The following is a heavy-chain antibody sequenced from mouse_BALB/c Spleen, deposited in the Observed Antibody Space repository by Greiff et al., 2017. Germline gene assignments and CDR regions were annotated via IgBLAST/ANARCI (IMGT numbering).Heavy chain of an antibody. CDR3: ARSITTEGFAY. Sequence: VQLQESGAELARPGASVKLSCKASGYTFTSYWMQWVNQRPGQGLEWIGAIYPGDGDTRYTQKFKGKATLTADKSSSTAYMQLSSLASEDSAVYYCARSITTEGFAYWGQGTLVTVSA. CDR1: GYTFTSYW. J-gene: IGHJ3*01. CDR2: IYPGDGDT. V-gene: IGHV1-87*01. D-gene: IGHD1-1*01.